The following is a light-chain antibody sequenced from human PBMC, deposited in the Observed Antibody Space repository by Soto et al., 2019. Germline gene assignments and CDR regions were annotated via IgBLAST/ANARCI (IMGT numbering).Light chain of an antibody. CDR3: NSYTSSSTYV. V-gene: IGLV2-14*01. CDR1: SSVVGGYNY. Sequence: QSALTQPASVSGSPGQSITISCTGTSSVVGGYNYVSWYQQHPGKAPKLVIYDVSNRPSGVSNRFSGSKSGNTASLTISGLQAEDEADYYCNSYTSSSTYVFGTGTKVTDL. J-gene: IGLJ1*01. CDR2: DVS.